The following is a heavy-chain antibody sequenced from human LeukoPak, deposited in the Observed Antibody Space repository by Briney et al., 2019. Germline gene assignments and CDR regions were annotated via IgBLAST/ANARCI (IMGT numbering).Heavy chain of an antibody. D-gene: IGHD6-6*01. Sequence: PSETLSLTCTVSGGSISSYYWSWIRHPPGKGLGWIGYIYYSGSANYNPSLKSRVTISVDTSKNHFSLKLSSVTAADTAVYYCARAISSIAARRGYYYYYMDVWGKGTTVTVSS. CDR3: ARAISSIAARRGYYYYYMDV. CDR2: IYYSGSA. J-gene: IGHJ6*03. V-gene: IGHV4-59*01. CDR1: GGSISSYY.